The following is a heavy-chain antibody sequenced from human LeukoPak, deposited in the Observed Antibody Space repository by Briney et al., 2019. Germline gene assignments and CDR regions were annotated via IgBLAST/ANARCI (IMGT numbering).Heavy chain of an antibody. CDR1: GFTFSSYG. D-gene: IGHD3-3*01. CDR3: AKDPIFGVAPPMM. J-gene: IGHJ4*02. V-gene: IGHV3-30*02. Sequence: PGGSLRLSCAASGFTFSSYGMHWVRQAPGKGLEWVAFIRYDGSNKYYADSVKGRFTISRDNSKNTLYLQMNSLRAEDTAVYYCAKDPIFGVAPPMMGGQGTLVTVSS. CDR2: IRYDGSNK.